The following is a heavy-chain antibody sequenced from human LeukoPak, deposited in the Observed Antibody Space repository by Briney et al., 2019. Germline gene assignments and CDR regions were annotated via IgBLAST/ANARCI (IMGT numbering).Heavy chain of an antibody. D-gene: IGHD2-2*01. CDR3: AREYCSSTSCYCDV. J-gene: IGHJ6*02. CDR2: IYYSGST. CDR1: GGSISSGDYY. V-gene: IGHV4-30-4*01. Sequence: SETLSLTCTVSGGSISSGDYYWSWIRQPPGKGLEWIGYIYYSGSTYYNPSLKSRVTISVDTSKNQLSLKLSSVTAADTAVYYCAREYCSSTSCYCDVWGQGTTVTVSS.